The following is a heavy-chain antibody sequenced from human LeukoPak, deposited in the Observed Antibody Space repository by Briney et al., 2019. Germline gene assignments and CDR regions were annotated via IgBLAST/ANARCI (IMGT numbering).Heavy chain of an antibody. CDR2: INHSGST. CDR1: GGSFSGYY. Sequence: KASETLSLTCAVYGGSFSGYYWSWIRQPPGKGLEWIGEINHSGSTNYNPSLKSRVTISVDTSKNQFSLKLSSVTAADTAVYYCAREAWRYFDWLSKDSIDYWGQGTLVTVSS. J-gene: IGHJ4*02. CDR3: AREAWRYFDWLSKDSIDY. V-gene: IGHV4-34*01. D-gene: IGHD3-9*01.